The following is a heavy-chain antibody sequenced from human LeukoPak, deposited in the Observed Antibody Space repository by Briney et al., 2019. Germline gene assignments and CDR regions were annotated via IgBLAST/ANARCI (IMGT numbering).Heavy chain of an antibody. D-gene: IGHD3-9*01. Sequence: SETLSLTCTVSGGSISSCYWSWIRHPPAKGLERIGYIYYCGSTNYNPSLKSRVTISVDTSKNQFSLKLSSVTAADTAVYYCARGLLRYRYGMDVWGKGTTVTVSS. J-gene: IGHJ6*04. CDR1: GGSISSCY. V-gene: IGHV4-59*13. CDR2: IYYCGST. CDR3: ARGLLRYRYGMDV.